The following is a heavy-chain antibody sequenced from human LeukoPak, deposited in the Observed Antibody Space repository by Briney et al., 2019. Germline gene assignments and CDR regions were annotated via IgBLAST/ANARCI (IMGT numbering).Heavy chain of an antibody. J-gene: IGHJ4*02. CDR1: GYTFSAYY. D-gene: IGHD6-13*01. CDR2: INPNSGAT. Sequence: ASVKVSCKASGYTFSAYYMHWVRQAPGQGLEWMGWINPNSGATKYAQKFQGRVTLTRDTSISTAYMELSRLGSDDTAAYYCARSIAEAEPASDSWGQGTLVTVSS. CDR3: ARSIAEAEPASDS. V-gene: IGHV1-2*02.